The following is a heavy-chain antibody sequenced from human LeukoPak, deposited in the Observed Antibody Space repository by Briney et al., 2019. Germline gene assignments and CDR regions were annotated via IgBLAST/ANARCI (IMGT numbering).Heavy chain of an antibody. CDR1: IFTFSSYS. CDR2: ITTGSYK. V-gene: IGHV3-21*04. CDR3: AKDGGRMATTYYFDY. J-gene: IGHJ4*02. D-gene: IGHD5-24*01. Sequence: GRSLRLSCAASIFTFSSYSMNWVRQAPGKGLEWVSSITTGSYKYYADSVKGRFTISRDNAKNSLYLQMNSLRAEDTALYYCAKDGGRMATTYYFDYWGQGTLVTVSS.